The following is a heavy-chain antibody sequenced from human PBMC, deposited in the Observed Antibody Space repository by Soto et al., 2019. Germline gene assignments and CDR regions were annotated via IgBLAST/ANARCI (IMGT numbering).Heavy chain of an antibody. CDR3: ARELMVRDHYNYYYGMDV. D-gene: IGHD3-10*01. CDR1: GGTFSSYA. J-gene: IGHJ6*02. Sequence: QVQLVQSGAEVKKPGSSVKVSCKASGGTFSSYAISWVRQAPGQGLEWMGGIIPIFGTANYAQKFQARVTITADESTSTAYMELSSLRSEDTAVYYCARELMVRDHYNYYYGMDVWGQGTTVTVSS. CDR2: IIPIFGTA. V-gene: IGHV1-69*01.